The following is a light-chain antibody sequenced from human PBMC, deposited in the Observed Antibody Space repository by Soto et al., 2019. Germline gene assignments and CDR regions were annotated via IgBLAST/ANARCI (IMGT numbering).Light chain of an antibody. V-gene: IGKV3-20*01. CDR2: SAS. CDR1: QSLTGGY. Sequence: DIVLTQSPGTLSLSPGERATLSCRASQSLTGGYLAWFQQKPGQTPRLLIYSASNRATGIPDRFSGSGSGTDFTLTISRLVPEDFVVYYCQQNGSLPITFGQGKRLEIK. J-gene: IGKJ5*01. CDR3: QQNGSLPIT.